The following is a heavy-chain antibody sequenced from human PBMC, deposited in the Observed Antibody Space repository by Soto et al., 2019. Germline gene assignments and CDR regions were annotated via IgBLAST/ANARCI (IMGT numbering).Heavy chain of an antibody. V-gene: IGHV1-18*01. CDR1: GYSFSDYG. Sequence: QVPLVQSGPEVKKPGASVKVSCKASGYSFSDYGVTWVRQSPGQGLQWMGWISAYNDDRNYAQNFQDRITMTTDTSTSTAYVELRSLSSDDTAVYFCGRARSAAMFTSDYWGQGTLVTVSS. J-gene: IGHJ4*02. CDR3: GRARSAAMFTSDY. CDR2: ISAYNDDR. D-gene: IGHD2-2*01.